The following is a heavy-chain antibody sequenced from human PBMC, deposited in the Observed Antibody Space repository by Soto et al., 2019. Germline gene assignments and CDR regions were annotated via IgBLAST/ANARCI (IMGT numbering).Heavy chain of an antibody. D-gene: IGHD1-26*01. Sequence: PGESLRLSCTASGFTFSDFSLVWVRQGPQKGLEWVASITRYSDYVYYAESVEGRFTISRDNAKNTVFLHMDELGAVGTAMHFCARAASSTTACYLPDYTDYTAQGPMVTVSS. J-gene: IGHJ4*02. CDR3: ARAASSTTACYLPDYTDY. CDR1: GFTFSDFS. V-gene: IGHV3-21*01. CDR2: ITRYSDYV.